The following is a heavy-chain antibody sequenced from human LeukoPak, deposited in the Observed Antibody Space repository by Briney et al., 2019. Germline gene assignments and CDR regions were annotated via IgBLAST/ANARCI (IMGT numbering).Heavy chain of an antibody. CDR2: IIPIFGTA. D-gene: IGHD2-15*01. J-gene: IGHJ5*02. CDR1: GGTFSSYA. Sequence: SVKVSCKASGGTFSSYAISWVRQAPGQGLEWMGGIIPIFGTANYAQKFQGRVTITADESTSTAYMELSSLRSEDTAVYYCARGRMVVAATPDWFDPWGQGTLVTVSS. V-gene: IGHV1-69*13. CDR3: ARGRMVVAATPDWFDP.